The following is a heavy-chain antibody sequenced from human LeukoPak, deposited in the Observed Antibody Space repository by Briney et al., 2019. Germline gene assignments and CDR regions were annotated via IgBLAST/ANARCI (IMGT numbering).Heavy chain of an antibody. CDR3: ATPHYYDSSGYYPLDN. Sequence: ASVEVSCKASGYTFTSYYMHWVRQAPGQGLEWMGIINPSGGSTSYAQKFQGRVTMTRDTSTSTVYMELSSLRSEDTAVYYCATPHYYDSSGYYPLDNWGQGTLVTVSS. V-gene: IGHV1-46*03. CDR2: INPSGGST. J-gene: IGHJ4*02. CDR1: GYTFTSYY. D-gene: IGHD3-22*01.